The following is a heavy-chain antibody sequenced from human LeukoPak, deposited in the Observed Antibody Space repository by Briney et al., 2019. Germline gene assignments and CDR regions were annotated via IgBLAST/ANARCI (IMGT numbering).Heavy chain of an antibody. D-gene: IGHD3-10*01. CDR3: GGGSGSYSFDYYYYGMDV. CDR2: IYYSGST. CDR1: GGSISSSSYY. Sequence: SETLSLTCTFVSGGSISSSSYYWGWIRQPPGKGLEWIGSIYYSGSTYYNPSLKSRVTISVDTSKNQFSLKLSSVTAADTAVYYCGGGSGSYSFDYYYYGMDVWGQGTTVTVSS. J-gene: IGHJ6*02. V-gene: IGHV4-39*01.